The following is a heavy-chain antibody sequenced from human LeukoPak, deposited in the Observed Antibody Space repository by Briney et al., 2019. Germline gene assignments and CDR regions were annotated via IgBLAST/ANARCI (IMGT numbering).Heavy chain of an antibody. CDR3: AIRNYYTGALDP. CDR1: GYSFTSYW. CDR2: IYPGDSDT. Sequence: GESLKISCKGSGYSFTSYWIAWVRQMPGKGLEWMGIIYPGDSDTIYSPSFQGQVSISADKSISTAYLQWNSLKASDTAMYYCAIRNYYTGALDPWGQGTLVTVSS. V-gene: IGHV5-51*01. D-gene: IGHD3-10*01. J-gene: IGHJ5*02.